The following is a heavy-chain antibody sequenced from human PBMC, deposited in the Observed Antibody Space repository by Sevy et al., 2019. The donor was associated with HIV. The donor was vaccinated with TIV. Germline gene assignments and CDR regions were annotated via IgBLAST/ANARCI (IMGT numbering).Heavy chain of an antibody. CDR3: AREPNGVRSSGWYGRRDYYYGMDV. V-gene: IGHV4-4*07. CDR1: GGSISSYY. J-gene: IGHJ6*02. CDR2: IYTSGST. Sequence: SETLSLTCTVSGGSISSYYWSWIRQPAGKGLEWIGRIYTSGSTNYNPSLKSRVTMSVDTSKNQFSLKLSSVTAADTAVYYCAREPNGVRSSGWYGRRDYYYGMDVWGQGTTVTVSS. D-gene: IGHD6-19*01.